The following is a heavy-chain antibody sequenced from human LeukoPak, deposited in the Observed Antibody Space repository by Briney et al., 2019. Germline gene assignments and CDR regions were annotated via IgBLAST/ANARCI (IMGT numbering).Heavy chain of an antibody. J-gene: IGHJ4*02. CDR3: ARDYGDRYFDY. V-gene: IGHV4-59*01. D-gene: IGHD2-21*02. Sequence: SETLSLTCTVSGGSISSYYWSWIRQPPGKGLEWIGYIYYSGSTNYNPSLKSRVTMSVDTSKNQFSLKLSSVTAADTAVYYCARDYGDRYFDYWGQGTLVTVSS. CDR2: IYYSGST. CDR1: GGSISSYY.